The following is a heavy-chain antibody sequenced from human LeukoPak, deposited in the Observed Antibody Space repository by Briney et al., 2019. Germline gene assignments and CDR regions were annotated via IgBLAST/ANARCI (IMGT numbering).Heavy chain of an antibody. Sequence: PSETLSLTCTVSGGSISSYYWSWIRQPPGKGLEWIGYIYYSGSTNYNPSLKSRVTISVDTSKNQFSLKLSSVTAADTAVYYCARTYCSGGSCYKWRPQPKYYFDYWGQGTLVTVSS. J-gene: IGHJ4*02. CDR2: IYYSGST. CDR1: GGSISSYY. CDR3: ARTYCSGGSCYKWRPQPKYYFDY. D-gene: IGHD2-15*01. V-gene: IGHV4-59*12.